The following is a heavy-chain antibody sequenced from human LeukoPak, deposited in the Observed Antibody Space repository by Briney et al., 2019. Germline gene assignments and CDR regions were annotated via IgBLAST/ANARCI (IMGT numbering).Heavy chain of an antibody. CDR2: IKPDGSAE. CDR3: AGRHCSDGNCYFAGADPFDY. CDR1: GFTFSSNW. D-gene: IGHD2-15*01. Sequence: GGSLRLSCATSGFTFSSNWMSWVRHVPGRGLDWVANIKPDGSAEYYAASVKGRFTVSRDNAENSLYLQMNSLRVEDTAVYFCAGRHCSDGNCYFAGADPFDYWGQGTLVTVSS. J-gene: IGHJ4*02. V-gene: IGHV3-7*01.